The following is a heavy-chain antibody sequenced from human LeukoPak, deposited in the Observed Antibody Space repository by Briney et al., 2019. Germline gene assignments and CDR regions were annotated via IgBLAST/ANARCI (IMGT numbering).Heavy chain of an antibody. V-gene: IGHV3-30-3*01. CDR2: ISYDGSNK. Sequence: GGSLRLSCAASGFTFGSYAMSWVRQAPGKGLEWVAVISYDGSNKYYADSVKGRFTISRDNSKNTLYLQMNSLRAEDTAVYYRAREKPYFDYWGQGTLVTVSS. J-gene: IGHJ4*02. CDR3: AREKPYFDY. CDR1: GFTFGSYA.